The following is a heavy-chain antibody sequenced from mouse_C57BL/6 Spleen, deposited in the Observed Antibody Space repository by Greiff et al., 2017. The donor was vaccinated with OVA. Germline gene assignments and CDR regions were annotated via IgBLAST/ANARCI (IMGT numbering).Heavy chain of an antibody. Sequence: EVKLVESEGGLVQPGSSMKLSCTASGFTFSDYYMAWVRQVPEKGLEWVANINYDGSSTYYLDSLKSRFIISRDNAKNILYLQMRSLKSEDTATYYCARDPFYYYGSSYWYFDVWGTGTTVTVSS. V-gene: IGHV5-16*01. CDR3: ARDPFYYYGSSYWYFDV. J-gene: IGHJ1*03. CDR2: INYDGSST. CDR1: GFTFSDYY. D-gene: IGHD1-1*01.